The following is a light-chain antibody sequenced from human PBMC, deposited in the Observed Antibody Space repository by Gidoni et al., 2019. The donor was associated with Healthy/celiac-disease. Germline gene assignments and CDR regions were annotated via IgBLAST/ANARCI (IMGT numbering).Light chain of an antibody. Sequence: DIVMTQSPDSLAVSLGERATINCQSSQSVLYSSNTKNYLAWYQQKPGQPPKLLIYWASTRESGVPDRFSGSGSGTDFTLTISSLQAEDVAVYYCQQYYRTLPITFGQGTRLEIK. CDR3: QQYYRTLPIT. CDR2: WAS. V-gene: IGKV4-1*01. J-gene: IGKJ5*01. CDR1: QSVLYSSNTKNY.